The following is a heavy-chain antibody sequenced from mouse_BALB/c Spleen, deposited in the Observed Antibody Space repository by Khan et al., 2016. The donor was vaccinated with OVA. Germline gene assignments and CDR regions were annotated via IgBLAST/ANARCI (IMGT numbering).Heavy chain of an antibody. D-gene: IGHD2-12*01. J-gene: IGHJ3*01. V-gene: IGHV2-4-1*01. CDR1: GFSLITYG. Sequence: QVQLQQSGPGLVQPSQNLSITCTVSGFSLITYGVHWVRQSPGKGLEWLGVIWSGGNTDYNEAFISRLSISKDNSKSQVFFKMNSLQSDDTAIYYCDRNSYRYDLTDWGRGTLVTVSS. CDR2: IWSGGNT. CDR3: DRNSYRYDLTD.